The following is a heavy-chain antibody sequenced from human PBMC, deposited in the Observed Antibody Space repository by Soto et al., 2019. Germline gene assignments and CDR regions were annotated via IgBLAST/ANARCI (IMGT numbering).Heavy chain of an antibody. CDR3: ARHHGYGSGSYFYYYAMDV. D-gene: IGHD3-10*01. CDR1: VGSINSGTNY. J-gene: IGHJ6*02. V-gene: IGHV4-39*01. Sequence: ASETLSLTCTVSVGSINSGTNYWAWVRQPPGKGLEWIGCLYYSGTVYYNPSLRSRATISVDTSNSQFSLRLTSVTAADTAVYYCARHHGYGSGSYFYYYAMDVWGQGTTVTVSS. CDR2: LYYSGTV.